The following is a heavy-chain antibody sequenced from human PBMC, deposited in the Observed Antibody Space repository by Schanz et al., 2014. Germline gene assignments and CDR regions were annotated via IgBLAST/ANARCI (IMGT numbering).Heavy chain of an antibody. D-gene: IGHD3-9*01. J-gene: IGHJ5*02. CDR2: LSEGGGGT. CDR1: GFIFRSFG. V-gene: IGHV3-NL1*01. CDR3: AKAADWPVTRFDP. Sequence: QGQLVESGGGVVQPGKSLRLSCATSGFIFRSFGIHWVRQAPGKGLEWVSALSEGGGGTHYADSVRGRFTISSDSSKNTLYLQRSRLRADDTAVYYCAKAADWPVTRFDPWGQGTLXTVSS.